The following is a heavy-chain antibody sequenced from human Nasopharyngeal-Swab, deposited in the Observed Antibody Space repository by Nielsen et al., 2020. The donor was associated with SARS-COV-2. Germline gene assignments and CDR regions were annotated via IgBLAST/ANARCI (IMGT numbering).Heavy chain of an antibody. CDR2: IYSDGSGP. V-gene: IGHV3-23*03. Sequence: GGSLRLSCAASGFTFSNFAMTWVRQPPGKGPEWVAIIYSDGSGPFYADSVEGRFAISRDNSKNTVHLEMNSLRAEDTAVYYCAKHEINYYTLGVWGQGTTVTVSS. CDR1: GFTFSNFA. J-gene: IGHJ6*02. D-gene: IGHD3-22*01. CDR3: AKHEINYYTLGV.